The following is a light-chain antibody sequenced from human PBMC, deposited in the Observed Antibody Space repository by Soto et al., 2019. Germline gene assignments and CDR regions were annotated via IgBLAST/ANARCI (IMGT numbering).Light chain of an antibody. CDR2: GSS. V-gene: IGKV3-20*01. CDR3: QQYYDTPIT. Sequence: EIVLTQSPATLSLSPGEGAALSCRASHNFSASYLAWYQQKPGQAPRLLMHGSSNRAVGIPDRFSGSGSGTEFTLTISRLEPEDFAVYYCQQYYDTPITFGGGTTVEIK. J-gene: IGKJ4*01. CDR1: HNFSASY.